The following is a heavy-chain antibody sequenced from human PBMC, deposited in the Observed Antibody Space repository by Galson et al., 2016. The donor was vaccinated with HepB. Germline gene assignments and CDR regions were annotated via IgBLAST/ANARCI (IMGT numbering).Heavy chain of an antibody. CDR2: MSYDGSTK. Sequence: SLRLSCAASGFTVNSYGVHWVRQTPGKGLEWMAVMSYDGSTKKYADSVKGRFTISSDNSKNTAYLQMNRLRPEDTAVYYCAREVHSDDFWSGYTLSYYGMDVWGQGTAVTVPS. CDR3: AREVHSDDFWSGYTLSYYGMDV. CDR1: GFTVNSYG. J-gene: IGHJ6*02. D-gene: IGHD3-3*01. V-gene: IGHV3-30*03.